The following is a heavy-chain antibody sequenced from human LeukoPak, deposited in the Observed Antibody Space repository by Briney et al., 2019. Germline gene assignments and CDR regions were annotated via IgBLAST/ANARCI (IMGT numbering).Heavy chain of an antibody. CDR2: IFYNNGST. D-gene: IGHD3-10*01. Sequence: SETLSLTCNVSGGSMRSFYWSWIRQSPGKGLEWIGYIFYNNGSTNYNPSLKSRVTISVDTSKKQFSLKLSSVTAADTAVYYCARDQIWFGGSPGIDVWGKGTTVTVSS. J-gene: IGHJ6*04. CDR3: ARDQIWFGGSPGIDV. CDR1: GGSMRSFY. V-gene: IGHV4-59*01.